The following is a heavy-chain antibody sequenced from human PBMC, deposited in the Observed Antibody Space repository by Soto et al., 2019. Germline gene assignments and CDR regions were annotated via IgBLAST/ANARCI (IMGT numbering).Heavy chain of an antibody. V-gene: IGHV4-59*01. CDR2: LYYGRSA. J-gene: IGHJ4*02. CDR3: ALRSMAVVPEY. CDR1: GDSISSYY. Sequence: QVQLQESGPGLVKPSETLSLTCAVSGDSISSYYCMWIRQPPGKGLESIGYLYYGRSANYNPSLKRRVTVSVDTSTNQCSLTLSSMTAADTAVDYCALRSMAVVPEYWGQGTLVTVSS. D-gene: IGHD3-22*01.